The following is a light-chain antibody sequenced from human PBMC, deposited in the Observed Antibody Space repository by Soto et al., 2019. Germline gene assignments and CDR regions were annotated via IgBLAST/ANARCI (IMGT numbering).Light chain of an antibody. CDR1: SSNIGAGYD. Sequence: QSVLTQPPSVSGAPGQRVTISCTGSSSNIGAGYDVHWYQQLPGTAPKLLIYGNSNRPSGVPDRFSGSKSGTSASLAITGLKGEDEADYYCQYYDSSLSGVVFGGGTKLTVL. V-gene: IGLV1-40*01. CDR2: GNS. J-gene: IGLJ2*01. CDR3: QYYDSSLSGVV.